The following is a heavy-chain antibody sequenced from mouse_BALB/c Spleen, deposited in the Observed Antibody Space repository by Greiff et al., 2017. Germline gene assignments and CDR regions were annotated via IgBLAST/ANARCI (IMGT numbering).Heavy chain of an antibody. CDR1: GFTFSSYG. Sequence: EVKLVESGGDLVKPGGSLKLSCAASGFTFSSYGMSWVRQTPDKRLEWVATISSGGSYTYYPDSVKGRFTISRDNAKNTLYLQMSSLKSEDTAMYYCAKTARATAAMDYWGQGTSVTVSS. CDR3: AKTARATAAMDY. J-gene: IGHJ4*01. D-gene: IGHD3-2*01. V-gene: IGHV5-6*01. CDR2: ISSGGSYT.